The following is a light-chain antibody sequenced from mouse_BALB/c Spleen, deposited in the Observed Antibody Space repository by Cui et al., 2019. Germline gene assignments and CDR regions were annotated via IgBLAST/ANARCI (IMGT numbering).Light chain of an antibody. CDR1: ENIYSN. CDR3: QQFWGTPFT. J-gene: IGKJ4*01. CDR2: AAT. V-gene: IGKV12-46*01. Sequence: IQMTQSPASPSVSVGETVTITCRASENIYSNLAWYQQKQGKSPQLLVYAATNLADGVPSRFSGSGSGTQYSLKINSLQSEDFGSYYCQQFWGTPFTFGSGTKLEIK.